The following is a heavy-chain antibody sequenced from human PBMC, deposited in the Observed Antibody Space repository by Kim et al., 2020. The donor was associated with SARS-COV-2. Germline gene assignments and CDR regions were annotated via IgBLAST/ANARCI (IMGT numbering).Heavy chain of an antibody. V-gene: IGHV3-33*01. D-gene: IGHD3-10*01. CDR2: IWNDGSNK. CDR3: ARETFYYYGSGRGGGMDV. J-gene: IGHJ6*02. Sequence: GGSLRLSCAASGFTFSSYGMHWVRQAPGKGLEWVSVIWNDGSNKYYADSVKGRFTISRDKSKNTLYLQMNSLRAEDTAVYYCARETFYYYGSGRGGGMDVWGQGTTVTVSS. CDR1: GFTFSSYG.